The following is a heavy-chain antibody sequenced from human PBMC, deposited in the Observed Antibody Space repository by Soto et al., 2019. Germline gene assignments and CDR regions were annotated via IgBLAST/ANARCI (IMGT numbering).Heavy chain of an antibody. CDR2: IYYSGST. J-gene: IGHJ3*02. D-gene: IGHD3-22*01. CDR3: ARDPMIVVAHDAFDI. CDR1: GGSISSGDYY. V-gene: IGHV4-30-4*01. Sequence: SETLSLTCTVSGGSISSGDYYWSWIRQPPGKGLEWIGYIYYSGSTYYNPSLKSRVTISVDTSKNQFSLELSSVTAADTAVYYCARDPMIVVAHDAFDIWGQGTMVTVSS.